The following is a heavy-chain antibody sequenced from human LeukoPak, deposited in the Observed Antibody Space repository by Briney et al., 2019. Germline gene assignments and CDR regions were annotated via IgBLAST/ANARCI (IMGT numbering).Heavy chain of an antibody. Sequence: GGSLRLSCAASGFTFSNTWMSWVRQAPGKGLEWVARIKSKTEGETIDYSAPVKGRFTISRDDSKNTLYLQMNSLRAEDTAVYYCAASYGSGRVRAAYWGQGTLVTVSS. V-gene: IGHV3-15*01. D-gene: IGHD3-10*01. CDR3: AASYGSGRVRAAY. J-gene: IGHJ4*02. CDR2: IKSKTEGETI. CDR1: GFTFSNTW.